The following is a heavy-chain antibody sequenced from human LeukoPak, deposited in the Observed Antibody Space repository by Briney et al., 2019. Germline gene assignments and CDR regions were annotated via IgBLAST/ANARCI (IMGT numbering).Heavy chain of an antibody. CDR1: GYTFTSYY. CDR3: ARAARYCSSTSCYTFDY. V-gene: IGHV1-46*01. Sequence: ASVKVSCKASGYTFTSYYIHWVRQAPGQGLEWMGIINPSGGSTSYAQKLQGRVTMTRDMSTSTVYMELSSLRSEDTAVYYCARAARYCSSTSCYTFDYWGQGTLVTVSS. J-gene: IGHJ4*02. D-gene: IGHD2-2*02. CDR2: INPSGGST.